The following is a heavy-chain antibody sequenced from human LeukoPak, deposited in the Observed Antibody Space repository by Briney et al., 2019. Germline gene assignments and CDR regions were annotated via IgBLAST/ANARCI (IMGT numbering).Heavy chain of an antibody. CDR3: ATSLGPLAEY. D-gene: IGHD3-16*01. V-gene: IGHV3-74*01. CDR2: INSDGSWT. CDR1: GNYW. J-gene: IGHJ4*02. Sequence: GGSLRLSCAASGNYWMHWVRQAPGKGLVWVSHINSDGSWTSYADSVKGRFTISRDNAKNTLYLQMNSLKGEDTAVYYCATSLGPLAEYWGRGTLVTVSS.